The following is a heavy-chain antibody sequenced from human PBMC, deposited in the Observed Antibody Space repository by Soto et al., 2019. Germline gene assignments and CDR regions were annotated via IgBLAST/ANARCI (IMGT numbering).Heavy chain of an antibody. J-gene: IGHJ5*02. CDR1: GYTFTSYG. D-gene: IGHD4-4*01. CDR2: INLNSGGT. CDR3: ARDADYSNYRGFPQSKNWFDP. V-gene: IGHV1-2*04. Sequence: ASVKVSCKASGYTFTSYGISWVRQAPGQGLEWMGWINLNSGGTNYAKKFQGWVTMTRDTSISTAYTELSRLRSDDTAVYYCARDADYSNYRGFPQSKNWFDPWGQGTLVTVSS.